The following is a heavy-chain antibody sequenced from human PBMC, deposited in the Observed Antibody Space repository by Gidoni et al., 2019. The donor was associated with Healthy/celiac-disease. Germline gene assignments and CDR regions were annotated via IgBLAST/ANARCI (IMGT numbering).Heavy chain of an antibody. J-gene: IGHJ4*02. CDR1: GFTFRSYG. CDR2: IWYDGSNK. D-gene: IGHD6-6*01. CDR3: ASGGARDSSSSVGVGGY. Sequence: QVQLVESGGGVVQPGRSLRLSCAASGFTFRSYGLHWVRQAPGKGLEWVAVIWYDGSNKYYADSVKGRFTISRDNSKNTLYRQMNSLRAEDTAVYYCASGGARDSSSSVGVGGYWGQGTLVTVSS. V-gene: IGHV3-33*01.